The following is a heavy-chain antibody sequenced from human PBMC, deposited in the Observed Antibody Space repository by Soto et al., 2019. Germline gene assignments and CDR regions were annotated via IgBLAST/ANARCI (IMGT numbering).Heavy chain of an antibody. CDR2: ISSSSSYI. J-gene: IGHJ3*02. CDR1: GFTFSSYS. V-gene: IGHV3-21*01. Sequence: GSLRLSCAASGFTFSSYSMNWVRQAPGKGLEWVSSISSSSSYIYYADSVKGRFTISRDNAKNSLYLQMNSLRAEDTAVYYCARAEARAWDAFDIWGQGTMVTVSS. CDR3: ARAEARAWDAFDI.